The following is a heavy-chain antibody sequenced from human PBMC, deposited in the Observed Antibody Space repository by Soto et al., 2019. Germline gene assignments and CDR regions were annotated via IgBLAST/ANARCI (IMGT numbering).Heavy chain of an antibody. CDR1: GGSISSYY. Sequence: PSETLSLTCTVSGGSISSYYWSWIRQPPGKGLEWIGYIYYSGSTNYNPSLKSRVTISVDTSKKQFSLKLSSVTAADTAVYYCASSDDSSSWEFSTFDYCGQGTLVTVYS. D-gene: IGHD6-13*01. V-gene: IGHV4-59*01. CDR3: ASSDDSSSWEFSTFDY. CDR2: IYYSGST. J-gene: IGHJ4*02.